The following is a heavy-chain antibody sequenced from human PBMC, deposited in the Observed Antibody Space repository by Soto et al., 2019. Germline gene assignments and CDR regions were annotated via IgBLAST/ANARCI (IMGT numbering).Heavy chain of an antibody. CDR2: IIPVYDTR. V-gene: IGHV1-69*01. J-gene: IGHJ6*02. CDR1: VESYSEYP. CDR3: AASGFSYGLKLYYFGMDV. Sequence: NVASKASVESYSEYPVGRLRLDPGKGLEWIGGIIPVYDTRNHAQKFQDRVTITADEYTSTVYLELSALRYEDTAVYYCAASGFSYGLKLYYFGMDVWGQGTTVTVSS. D-gene: IGHD5-18*01.